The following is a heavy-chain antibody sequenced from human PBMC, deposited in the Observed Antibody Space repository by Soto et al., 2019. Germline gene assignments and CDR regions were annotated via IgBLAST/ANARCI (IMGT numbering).Heavy chain of an antibody. Sequence: ASVKVSCKASGYSFTGYYMHWVRQAPGQGLEWMGWINPNSGGTNYAQKFRGWVTMTRDTSISTAYMELSRLRSDDTAVYYCARVTYYYGSGPTLYYFDYWGQGTLVTVSS. D-gene: IGHD3-10*01. V-gene: IGHV1-2*04. CDR1: GYSFTGYY. CDR2: INPNSGGT. CDR3: ARVTYYYGSGPTLYYFDY. J-gene: IGHJ4*02.